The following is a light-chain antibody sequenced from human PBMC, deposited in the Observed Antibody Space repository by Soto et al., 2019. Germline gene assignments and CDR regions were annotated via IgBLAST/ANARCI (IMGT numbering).Light chain of an antibody. CDR2: EVT. CDR3: ASYAGSNKV. J-gene: IGLJ1*01. CDR1: SSDVGAYNY. V-gene: IGLV2-8*01. Sequence: QSALTQPPSASGSPGQSVTISCTGTSSDVGAYNYVSWYQQHPGKAPKLMIYEVTKRPSGVPDRFSGSKSGNTASLTVSGLLAEDEADYYCASYAGSNKVFGTGTNVTVL.